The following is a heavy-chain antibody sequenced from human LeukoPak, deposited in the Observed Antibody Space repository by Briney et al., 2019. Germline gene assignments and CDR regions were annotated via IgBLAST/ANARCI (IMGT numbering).Heavy chain of an antibody. CDR3: ARGRGDYNEPVVY. V-gene: IGHV1-8*03. D-gene: IGHD4-17*01. J-gene: IGHJ4*02. CDR1: GYTFTSYD. Sequence: ASVKVSCKASGYTFTSYDINWVRQATGQGLEWMGWMNPNSGNTGYAQKFQGRVTITRNTSISTAYMELSSLRFEDTAVYYCARGRGDYNEPVVYWGQGTLVTVSS. CDR2: MNPNSGNT.